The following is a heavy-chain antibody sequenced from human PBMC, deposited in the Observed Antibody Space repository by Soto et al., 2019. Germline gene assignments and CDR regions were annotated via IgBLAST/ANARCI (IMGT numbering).Heavy chain of an antibody. CDR2: INADSGDT. J-gene: IGHJ1*01. D-gene: IGHD3-9*01. CDR3: ATRDYDILTGYLHI. CDR1: EHTSTIYY. V-gene: IGHV1-2*02. Sequence: QAHLVQSGAEVRKPGASVKVSCQALEHTSTIYYIHWVRQARGQGLEWMGWINADSGDTTYAEDFRGRVTFTRDMSTSTFHMELSRLILDDTAMYFCATRDYDILTGYLHIWGQGTLITVSS.